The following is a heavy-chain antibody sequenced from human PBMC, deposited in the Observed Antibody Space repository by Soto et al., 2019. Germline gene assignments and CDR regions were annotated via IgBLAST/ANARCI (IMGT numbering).Heavy chain of an antibody. J-gene: IGHJ4*02. CDR3: AKHGRVAEFDS. CDR1: GYIFRTSW. CDR2: IYPVDSGT. Sequence: GDSLKISCKGSGYIFRTSWIGWVRQMPGKGLEWMAVIYPVDSGTRYSPSFQGQVTISVDKSISTAYLQWSSLKASDTAMYYCAKHGRVAEFDSWGQGTLVTVSS. V-gene: IGHV5-51*01. D-gene: IGHD3-3*01.